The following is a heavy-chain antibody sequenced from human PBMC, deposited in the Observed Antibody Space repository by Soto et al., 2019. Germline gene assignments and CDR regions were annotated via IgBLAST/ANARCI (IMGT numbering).Heavy chain of an antibody. J-gene: IGHJ5*02. D-gene: IGHD2-21*02. CDR1: GYTLTSYG. CDR3: AISGLVVTATDNWFDP. V-gene: IGHV1-18*01. Sequence: ASVKVSCKASGYTLTSYGISWVRQAPGQGLEWMGWISAYNGNTNYAQKLQGRVTMTTDTSTSTAYMELRSLRSDDTAVYYCAISGLVVTATDNWFDPWAREPWSPSPQ. CDR2: ISAYNGNT.